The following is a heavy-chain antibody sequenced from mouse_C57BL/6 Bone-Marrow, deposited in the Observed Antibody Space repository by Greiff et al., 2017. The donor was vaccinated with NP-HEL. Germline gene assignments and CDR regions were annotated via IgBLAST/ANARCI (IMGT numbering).Heavy chain of an antibody. Sequence: QVQLKQPGAELVKPGASVKLSCKASGYTFTSYWMHWVKQRPGRGLEWIGRIDPNSGGTKYNEKFKSKATLTVDKPSSTAYMQLSSLTSEDSAVYYCAASTLRRGDYFDYWGQGTTLTVSS. J-gene: IGHJ2*01. CDR1: GYTFTSYW. CDR2: IDPNSGGT. CDR3: AASTLRRGDYFDY. V-gene: IGHV1-72*01. D-gene: IGHD6-1*01.